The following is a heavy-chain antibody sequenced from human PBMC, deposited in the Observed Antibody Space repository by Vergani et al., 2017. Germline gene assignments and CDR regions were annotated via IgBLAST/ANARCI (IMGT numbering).Heavy chain of an antibody. CDR2: ISRNSDST. CDR3: ARELGPLGY. D-gene: IGHD3-16*01. J-gene: IGHJ4*02. Sequence: EVQLVESGGVVVQPGGSLRLSCAASGFTFDNYAMHWVRQTPGKGLEWVSGISRNSDSTGYADPVKGRFTISRDNAKNSLYLQMNSLRAEDTAVYYCARELGPLGYWGQGTLVTVSS. CDR1: GFTFDNYA. V-gene: IGHV3-9*01.